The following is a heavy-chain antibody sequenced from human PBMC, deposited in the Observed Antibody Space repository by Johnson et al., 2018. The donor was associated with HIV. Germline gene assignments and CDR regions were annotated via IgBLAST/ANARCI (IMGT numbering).Heavy chain of an antibody. J-gene: IGHJ3*02. CDR3: ARDRILTGYDAFDI. D-gene: IGHD3-9*01. Sequence: SGFTVSSNYMSWVRQAPGKGLEWVANIKQDGSEKYCVDSVKGRFTISRDNAKNSLYLQMNSLRAEDTAMYYCARDRILTGYDAFDIWGQGTMVTVSS. V-gene: IGHV3-7*03. CDR2: IKQDGSEK. CDR1: GFTVSSNY.